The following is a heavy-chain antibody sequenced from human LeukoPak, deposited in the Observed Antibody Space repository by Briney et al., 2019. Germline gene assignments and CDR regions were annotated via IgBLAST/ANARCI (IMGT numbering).Heavy chain of an antibody. J-gene: IGHJ6*03. CDR1: GFTFSSYS. CDR2: ISSSSSYR. CDR3: ARDFENHPAAYIAAAGSYYMDV. V-gene: IGHV3-21*01. D-gene: IGHD6-13*01. Sequence: PGGSLRLSCAASGFTFSSYSMNWVRQAPGKGLEWVSSISSSSSYRYYADSVKSRFTISRDNAKNSLYLQMNSLRAEDTAVYYCARDFENHPAAYIAAAGSYYMDVWGKGTTVTVSS.